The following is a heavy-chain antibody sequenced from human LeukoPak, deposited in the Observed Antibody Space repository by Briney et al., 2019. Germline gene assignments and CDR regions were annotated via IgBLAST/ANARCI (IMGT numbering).Heavy chain of an antibody. Sequence: PGGSLRLSCAASGFSVSNSYMYWVRQAPGKGLEWVSFFYKGDSTYYADSVRGRFTISRDNSKNTLYLQMNSLRGEDTAVYYCAKGEVVPAAIYGMDVWGQGTTVTVS. D-gene: IGHD2-2*02. J-gene: IGHJ6*02. CDR3: AKGEVVPAAIYGMDV. V-gene: IGHV3-53*01. CDR2: FYKGDST. CDR1: GFSVSNSY.